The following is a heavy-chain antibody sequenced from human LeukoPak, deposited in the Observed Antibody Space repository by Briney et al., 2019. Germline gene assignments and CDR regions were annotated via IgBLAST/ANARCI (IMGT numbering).Heavy chain of an antibody. CDR1: GGFVSSGSYY. CDR2: IYYSGST. J-gene: IGHJ4*02. CDR3: ARDRVRGSSNPYFDY. V-gene: IGHV4-61*01. Sequence: SETLSLTCTVSGGFVSSGSYYWSWIRQPPGKGLEWIGYIYYSGSTNYNPSLKSRVTISIDTSKNQFSLKLSSVTAADTAVYYCARDRVRGSSNPYFDYWGQGTLVTVSS. D-gene: IGHD1-26*01.